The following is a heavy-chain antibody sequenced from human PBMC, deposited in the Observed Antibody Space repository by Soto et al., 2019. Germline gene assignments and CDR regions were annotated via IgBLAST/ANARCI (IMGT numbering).Heavy chain of an antibody. CDR1: GFTFSSYW. D-gene: IGHD2-2*01. CDR2: IKQDGSEK. J-gene: IGHJ2*01. CDR3: ARDSPSNCSSTSCYAGNWYFDL. Sequence: GGSLRLSCAASGFTFSSYWMSWVRQAPGKGLEWVANIKQDGSEKYYVDSVKGRFTISRDNAKNSLYLQMNSLRAEDTAVYYCARDSPSNCSSTSCYAGNWYFDLWGRGTLVTVSS. V-gene: IGHV3-7*01.